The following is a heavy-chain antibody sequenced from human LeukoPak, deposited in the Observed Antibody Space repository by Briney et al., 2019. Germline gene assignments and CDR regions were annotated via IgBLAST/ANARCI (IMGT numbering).Heavy chain of an antibody. D-gene: IGHD3-9*01. CDR3: AETIADDFDY. Sequence: GGSLRLSCAASGFTLSSYAMSWVRQAPGKGLEWVSAISGSGGSTYYADSEKGRFTISRDNPKNTLYLQMNSLRAEDTAVYYCAETIADDFDYWGQGTLVTVSS. CDR1: GFTLSSYA. V-gene: IGHV3-23*01. CDR2: ISGSGGST. J-gene: IGHJ4*02.